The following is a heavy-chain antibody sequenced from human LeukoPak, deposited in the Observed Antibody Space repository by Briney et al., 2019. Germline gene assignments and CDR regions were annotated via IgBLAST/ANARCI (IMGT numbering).Heavy chain of an antibody. CDR1: GGSFSGYY. Sequence: SETLSLTCAVYGGSFSGYYWSSIRQPPGKGLEWIGEINHSGSTNYNPSLKSRVTISVDTSKNQFSLKLSSVTAADTAVYYCASLYSSSSFEGDYWGQGTLVTVSS. J-gene: IGHJ4*02. CDR3: ASLYSSSSFEGDY. V-gene: IGHV4-34*01. CDR2: INHSGST. D-gene: IGHD6-6*01.